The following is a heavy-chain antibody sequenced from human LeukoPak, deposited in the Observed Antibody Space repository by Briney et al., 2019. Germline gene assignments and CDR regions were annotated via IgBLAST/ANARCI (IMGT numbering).Heavy chain of an antibody. CDR1: GFTFSSYS. CDR2: ISSSSSTI. D-gene: IGHD1-14*01. CDR3: ARGSPSRR. V-gene: IGHV3-48*01. Sequence: GGSLRLSCAASGFTFSSYSMNWVRQAPGKGLEWVSYISSSSSTIYYADSVKGRFTISRDNAKNSLYPQMNSLRAEDTAVYYCARGSPSRRWGQGTLVTVSS. J-gene: IGHJ4*02.